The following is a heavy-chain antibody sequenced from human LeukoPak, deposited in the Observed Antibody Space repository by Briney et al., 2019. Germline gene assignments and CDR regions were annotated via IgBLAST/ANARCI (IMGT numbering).Heavy chain of an antibody. J-gene: IGHJ4*02. V-gene: IGHV1-46*01. CDR3: ASGYKTVSVFDH. CDR1: GGTFSSYA. D-gene: IGHD5-24*01. Sequence: ASVNVSCKASGGTFSSYAISWVRQAPGQGLVWMGLINPSGGGTRYAQKFQGRVTMTRDTSTSTVYMELSSLRSEDTAVYYCASGYKTVSVFDHWGQGTLVTVSS. CDR2: INPSGGGT.